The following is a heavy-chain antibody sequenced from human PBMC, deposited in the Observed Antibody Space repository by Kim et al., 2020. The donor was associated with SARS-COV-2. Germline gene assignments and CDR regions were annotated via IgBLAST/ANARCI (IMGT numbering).Heavy chain of an antibody. Sequence: SVKVSCKASGGTFSSYAISWVRQAPGQGLEWMGGIIPIFGTANYAQKFQGRVTITADESTSTAYMELSSLRSEDTAVYYCASSVTTSLYYYYYYMDVWGKGTTVTVSS. CDR2: IIPIFGTA. CDR1: GGTFSSYA. CDR3: ASSVTTSLYYYYYYMDV. V-gene: IGHV1-69*13. D-gene: IGHD4-4*01. J-gene: IGHJ6*03.